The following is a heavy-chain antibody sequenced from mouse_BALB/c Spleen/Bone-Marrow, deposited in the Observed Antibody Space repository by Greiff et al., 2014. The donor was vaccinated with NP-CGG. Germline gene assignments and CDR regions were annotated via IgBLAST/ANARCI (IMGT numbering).Heavy chain of an antibody. CDR2: INPSNGRI. CDR1: GYTFTSYW. D-gene: IGHD1-1*01. V-gene: IGHV1S81*02. J-gene: IGHJ1*01. Sequence: QVQLQQSGAELVKPGASVKLSCKASGYTFTSYWMQWVKQRPGQGLEWIGEINPSNGRINYNEKFKSKATLTVDKSSSTAYMQLSSLTSEDSAVYYCARKYYGSSYVWYFDVWAQGPRSPSPQ. CDR3: ARKYYGSSYVWYFDV.